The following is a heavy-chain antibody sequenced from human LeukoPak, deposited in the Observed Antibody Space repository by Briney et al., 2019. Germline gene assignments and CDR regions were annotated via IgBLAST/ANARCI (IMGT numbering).Heavy chain of an antibody. CDR2: IDWAGNK. V-gene: IGHV2-70*10. D-gene: IGHD1-1*01. J-gene: IGHJ6*02. CDR1: ELSLSPSAMC. Sequence: SCLALVKPTQTLTLTCTFTELSLSPSAMCVGWIRQPPGKALEWIARIDWAGNKYYSTSLKTRLTISKDTSKNQVVLTMTNMGPVDTATYYCALICPPSSGHFYGTDVWGQGTTVTVSS. CDR3: ALICPPSSGHFYGTDV.